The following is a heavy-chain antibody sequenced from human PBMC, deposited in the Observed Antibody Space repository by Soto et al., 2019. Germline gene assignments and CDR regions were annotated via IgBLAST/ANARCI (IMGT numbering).Heavy chain of an antibody. CDR2: INHDGSEK. CDR3: ARDVSGYPFDF. D-gene: IGHD3-3*01. J-gene: IGHJ4*02. CDR1: GFTFSHYW. V-gene: IGHV3-7*01. Sequence: GASVKVSCAASGFTFSHYWMSWVRQAPGKGLEWVANINHDGSEKYYVDSVKGRFTISRDNAKNSLDLQMNSLRAEDTAVYYCARDVSGYPFDFWGQGTLVTVSS.